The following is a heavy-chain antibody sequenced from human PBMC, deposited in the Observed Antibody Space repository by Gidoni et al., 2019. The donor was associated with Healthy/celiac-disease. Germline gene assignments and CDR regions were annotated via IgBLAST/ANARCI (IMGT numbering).Heavy chain of an antibody. CDR2: IKQDGSEK. J-gene: IGHJ4*02. D-gene: IGHD3-3*01. Sequence: EVQLVESGGGLVQPGGSLRLSCAASGFTFSSYWMSWVRQAPGKGLEWVANIKQDGSEKYYVDSVKGRFTISRDNAKNSLYLQMNSLRAEDTAVYYCARGPTIFGVVITMYYFDYWGQGTLVTVSS. V-gene: IGHV3-7*03. CDR3: ARGPTIFGVVITMYYFDY. CDR1: GFTFSSYW.